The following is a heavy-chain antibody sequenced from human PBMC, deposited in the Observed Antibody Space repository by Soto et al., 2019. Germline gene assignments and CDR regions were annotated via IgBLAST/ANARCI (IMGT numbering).Heavy chain of an antibody. Sequence: PSETLSLTCTVSGDSISSSNYFWGWIRQPPGKGLGWIGTIIYSGSTYYNPPLKSRVTISVDTSKNQFSLKLSSVTAADTAVYFCARTYYYRSGTYFAWFDPWGQGTLVTVSS. CDR2: IIYSGST. CDR3: ARTYYYRSGTYFAWFDP. V-gene: IGHV4-39*01. CDR1: GDSISSSNYF. J-gene: IGHJ5*02. D-gene: IGHD3-10*01.